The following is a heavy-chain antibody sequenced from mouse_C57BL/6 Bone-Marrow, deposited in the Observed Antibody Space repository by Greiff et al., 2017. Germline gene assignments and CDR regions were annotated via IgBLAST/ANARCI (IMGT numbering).Heavy chain of an antibody. D-gene: IGHD2-4*01. Sequence: VQLQQSGPVLVKPGASVKMSCKASGYTFTDYYMNWVKQSHGKSLEWIGVINPYNGGTSYNQKFKGKDTLTVDKSSSTAYMELNSLTSEDSAVYYCARSTRLRRRHAMDYWGKGTSVTVSS. J-gene: IGHJ4*01. CDR3: ARSTRLRRRHAMDY. CDR1: GYTFTDYY. CDR2: INPYNGGT. V-gene: IGHV1-19*01.